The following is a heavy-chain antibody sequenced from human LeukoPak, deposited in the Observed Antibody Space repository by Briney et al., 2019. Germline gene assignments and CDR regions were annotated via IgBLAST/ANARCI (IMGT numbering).Heavy chain of an antibody. CDR1: GFIFSNYN. D-gene: IGHD2-2*02. V-gene: IGHV3-21*01. J-gene: IGHJ5*02. CDR2: ISSSGSYI. CDR3: AKGDQYQLLYWFDP. Sequence: GGSLRLSCAASGFIFSNYNMNWVRQAPGKGLQWVPFISSSGSYIYFADSVNGRFTISRDNAKNSLFLQMNSLRAEDTAVYYCAKGDQYQLLYWFDPWGQGTLVTVSS.